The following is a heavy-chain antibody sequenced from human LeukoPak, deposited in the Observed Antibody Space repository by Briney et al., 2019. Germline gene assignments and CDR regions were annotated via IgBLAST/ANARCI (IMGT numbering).Heavy chain of an antibody. CDR3: AKAGSGSYYNYGFDY. V-gene: IGHV3-23*01. CDR2: ISGSGGST. Sequence: GGSLRLSCAASGFTFSSYAMSWVRQAPGKGLEWVSAISGSGGSTYYADPVKGRFTFSRDNSKNTLYLQMNSLRAEDTAVYYCAKAGSGSYYNYGFDYWGQGTLVTVSS. D-gene: IGHD3-10*01. CDR1: GFTFSSYA. J-gene: IGHJ4*02.